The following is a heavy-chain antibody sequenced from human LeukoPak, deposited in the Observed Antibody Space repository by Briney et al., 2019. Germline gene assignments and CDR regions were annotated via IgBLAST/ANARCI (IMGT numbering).Heavy chain of an antibody. CDR3: AARLGYFDY. CDR2: ISAYNGNT. Sequence: ASVKVSCKASGYTFTRYDINWVRQATGQGLEWMGWISAYNGNTNYAQKLQGRVTMTTDTSTSTAYMELRSLRSDDTAVYYCAARLGYFDYWGQGTLVTVSS. V-gene: IGHV1-18*01. J-gene: IGHJ4*02. CDR1: GYTFTRYD. D-gene: IGHD6-19*01.